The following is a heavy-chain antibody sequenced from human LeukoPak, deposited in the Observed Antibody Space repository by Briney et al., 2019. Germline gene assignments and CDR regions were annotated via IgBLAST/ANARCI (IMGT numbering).Heavy chain of an antibody. CDR2: INAGNGNT. V-gene: IGHV1-3*01. Sequence: GASVKVSCKASGYTFTSYAMHWVRQAPGQRLEWMGWINAGNGNTKYSQKFQGRVTITRDTSASTAYMELSSLRSEDTAVYYCARPTHDYGDYYPFDYWGQGTLVTVSS. CDR3: ARPTHDYGDYYPFDY. D-gene: IGHD4-17*01. CDR1: GYTFTSYA. J-gene: IGHJ4*02.